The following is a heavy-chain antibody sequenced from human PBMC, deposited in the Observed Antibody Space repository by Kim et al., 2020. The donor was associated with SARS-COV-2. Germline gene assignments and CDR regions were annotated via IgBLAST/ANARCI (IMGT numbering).Heavy chain of an antibody. J-gene: IGHJ4*02. CDR1: GGSFSGYY. V-gene: IGHV4-34*01. Sequence: SETLSLTCAVYGGSFSGYYWSWIRQPPGKGLEWIGEINHSGSTNYNPSLKSRVTISVDTSKNQFSLKLSSVTAADTAVYYCARGVIVVVPAAIVEASKNFDYWGQGTLVTVSS. D-gene: IGHD2-2*02. CDR2: INHSGST. CDR3: ARGVIVVVPAAIVEASKNFDY.